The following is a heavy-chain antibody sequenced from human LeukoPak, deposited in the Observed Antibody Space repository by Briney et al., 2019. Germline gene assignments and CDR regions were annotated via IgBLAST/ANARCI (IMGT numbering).Heavy chain of an antibody. CDR2: ISYDGSNK. J-gene: IGHJ4*02. D-gene: IGHD6-19*01. CDR1: GFTFSSYG. V-gene: IGHV3-30*18. CDR3: AKDREAVAGDY. Sequence: GGSLRLSCAASGFTFSSYGMHWVRQAPGKGLEWAAVISYDGSNKYYADSVKGRFTISRDNSKNTLYLQMNSLRAEDTAVYYCAKDREAVAGDYWGQGTLVTVSS.